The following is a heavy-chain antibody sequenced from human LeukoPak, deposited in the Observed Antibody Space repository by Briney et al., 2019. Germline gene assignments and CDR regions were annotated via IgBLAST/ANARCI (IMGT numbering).Heavy chain of an antibody. J-gene: IGHJ4*02. CDR2: ISSSSSYI. Sequence: GGSLRLSCAASGFTFSSYSMNWVRQAPGKGLEWVSSISSSSSYIYYADSVKGRLTISRDNAKNSLYLQMNSLRAEDTAVYYCARDLWYYDSSGPLDDYWGQGTLVT. CDR1: GFTFSSYS. D-gene: IGHD3-22*01. V-gene: IGHV3-21*01. CDR3: ARDLWYYDSSGPLDDY.